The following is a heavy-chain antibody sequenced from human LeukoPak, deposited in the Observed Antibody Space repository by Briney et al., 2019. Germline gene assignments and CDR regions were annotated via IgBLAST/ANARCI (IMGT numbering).Heavy chain of an antibody. D-gene: IGHD3-22*01. CDR1: GFTFSSYA. CDR2: ISGSGGST. CDR3: AKCPYYDSSGNDY. V-gene: IGHV3-23*01. J-gene: IGHJ4*02. Sequence: GGSLRLSCAASGFTFSSYAMNWVRQAPGKGLEWVSAISGSGGSTYYADSVKGRFTISRDNSKNTLYLQMNSLRAEDTAVYYCAKCPYYDSSGNDYWGQGTLVTVSS.